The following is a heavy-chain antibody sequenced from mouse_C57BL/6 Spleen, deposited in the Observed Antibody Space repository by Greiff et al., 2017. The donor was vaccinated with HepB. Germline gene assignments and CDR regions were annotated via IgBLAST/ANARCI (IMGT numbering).Heavy chain of an antibody. CDR3: ARDGLGPSWFAY. V-gene: IGHV1-55*01. CDR2: IYPGSGST. CDR1: GYTFTSYW. D-gene: IGHD4-1*01. J-gene: IGHJ3*01. Sequence: VQLQQSGAELVKPGASVKMSCKASGYTFTSYWITWVKQRPGQGLEWIGDIYPGSGSTNYNEKFKSKATLTVDTSSSTAYMQLSSLTSEDSAVYYWARDGLGPSWFAYWGQGTLVTVSA.